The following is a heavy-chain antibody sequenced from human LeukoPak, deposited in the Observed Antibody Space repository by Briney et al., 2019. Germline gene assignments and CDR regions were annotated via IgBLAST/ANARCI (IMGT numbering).Heavy chain of an antibody. V-gene: IGHV3-23*01. Sequence: GGSLRLSCAASGFTFSSYAMSWVRQAPGKGLEWVSAISGSGGSTYYADSVKGRFTISRDNSKNTLYLQMNNLRAEDTAVYYCAKARSGWYINWFDPWGQGTLVTVSS. CDR1: GFTFSSYA. CDR2: ISGSGGST. CDR3: AKARSGWYINWFDP. J-gene: IGHJ5*02. D-gene: IGHD6-19*01.